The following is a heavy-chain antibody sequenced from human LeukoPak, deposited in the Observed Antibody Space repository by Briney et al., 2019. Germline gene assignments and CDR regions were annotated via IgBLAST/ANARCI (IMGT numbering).Heavy chain of an antibody. J-gene: IGHJ5*02. CDR1: GFTFSSYS. Sequence: GGSLRLSCAASGFTFSSYSMNWVRQAPGKGLEWVSSISSSSSYIYYADSVKGRFTISRDNAKNSLYLQMNSLGAEDTAVYYCARADYSNYDWFDPWGQGTPVTVSS. CDR3: ARADYSNYDWFDP. CDR2: ISSSSSYI. D-gene: IGHD4-11*01. V-gene: IGHV3-21*01.